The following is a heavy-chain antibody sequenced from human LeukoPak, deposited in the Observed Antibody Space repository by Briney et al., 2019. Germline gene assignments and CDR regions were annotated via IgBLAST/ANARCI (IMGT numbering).Heavy chain of an antibody. Sequence: GGSLRLSCAASGFTFSSSTMGWVRQAPGQGLQWVSVVIGSATMTSYADSVRGRFTISRDNSRNTLSLQMTNLRAEDTAVYYCAEGYDYGGKGPSPFDYWGQGTLVTISS. CDR3: AEGYDYGGKGPSPFDY. CDR2: VIGSATMT. D-gene: IGHD4-23*01. CDR1: GFTFSSST. V-gene: IGHV3-23*01. J-gene: IGHJ4*02.